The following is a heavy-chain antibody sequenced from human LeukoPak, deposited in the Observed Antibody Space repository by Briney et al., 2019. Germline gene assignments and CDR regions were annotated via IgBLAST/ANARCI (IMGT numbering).Heavy chain of an antibody. D-gene: IGHD5-18*01. Sequence: PSETLSLTCTVSGGSISSGDYYWSWIRQPPGKGLEWIGYIYYSGSTYYNPSLKSRVTISVDTSKNQFSLKLSSVTAADTAVYYCARLLRGYSYGYFDYWGQGTLVTVSS. J-gene: IGHJ4*02. CDR3: ARLLRGYSYGYFDY. CDR2: IYYSGST. CDR1: GGSISSGDYY. V-gene: IGHV4-30-4*01.